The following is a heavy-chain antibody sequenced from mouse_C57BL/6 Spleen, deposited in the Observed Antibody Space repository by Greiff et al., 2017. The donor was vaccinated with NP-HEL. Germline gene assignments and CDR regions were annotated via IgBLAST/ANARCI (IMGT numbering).Heavy chain of an antibody. J-gene: IGHJ2*01. CDR2: INPNNGGT. D-gene: IGHD2-3*01. Sequence: EVQLQQSGPELVKPGASVKISCKASGYTFTDYYMNWVKQSHGKSLEWIGDINPNNGGTSYNQKFKGKATLTVDKSSSTAYMELRSLTSEDSAVYYCARDGFYWGQGTTLTVSS. V-gene: IGHV1-26*01. CDR1: GYTFTDYY. CDR3: ARDGFY.